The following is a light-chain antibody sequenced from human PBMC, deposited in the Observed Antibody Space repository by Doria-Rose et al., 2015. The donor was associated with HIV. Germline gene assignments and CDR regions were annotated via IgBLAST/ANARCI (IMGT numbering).Light chain of an antibody. J-gene: IGKJ1*01. Sequence: LTQSPGTLSLSPGERATLSCRASQSFSSTYLAWYQQKPGQAPSLLIYDGSTRATGIPDRFSASGSGTDFTLTINRLEPEDFAVYYRHQYASSRTFGQGTKVEIK. CDR2: DGS. V-gene: IGKV3-20*01. CDR1: QSFSSTY. CDR3: HQYASSRT.